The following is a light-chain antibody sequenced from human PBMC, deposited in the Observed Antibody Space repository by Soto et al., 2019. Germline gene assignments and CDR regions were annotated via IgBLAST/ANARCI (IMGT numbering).Light chain of an antibody. J-gene: IGLJ2*01. Sequence: QSALTQPPSASESPGQSVTISCTGTSSDVGGNVYVSWYQQHPGRVPQLMIYEVNKRPSGVPDRFSGSKSGNTASLTVSGLQAEDEADYYCSSYAGSSIEVVFGGGTKLTVL. CDR1: SSDVGGNVY. CDR3: SSYAGSSIEVV. CDR2: EVN. V-gene: IGLV2-8*01.